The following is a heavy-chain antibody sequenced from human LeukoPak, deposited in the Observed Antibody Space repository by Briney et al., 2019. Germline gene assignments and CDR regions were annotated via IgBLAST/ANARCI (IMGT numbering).Heavy chain of an antibody. J-gene: IGHJ4*02. D-gene: IGHD4-11*01. CDR3: AGGDYRDY. Sequence: GGSLRLSCAASGFSFNSYWMSWARQAPGKGLEWVAAIKQDGSEKYYVDSVKGRFTISRDNAKNSLYLQMNSLGAEDTAVYYCAGGDYRDYWGQGTLVTVSS. V-gene: IGHV3-7*03. CDR2: IKQDGSEK. CDR1: GFSFNSYW.